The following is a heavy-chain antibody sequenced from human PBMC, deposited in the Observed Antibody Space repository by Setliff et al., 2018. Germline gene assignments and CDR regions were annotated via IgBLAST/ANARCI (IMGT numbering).Heavy chain of an antibody. D-gene: IGHD3-9*01. CDR3: ARGHHVLRYFDWLFYASDAFDI. CDR1: GFTFNTYT. J-gene: IGHJ3*02. V-gene: IGHV3-64D*09. Sequence: GGSLRLSCSASGFTFNTYTMHWVRQAPGKGLEYVSFIGPNGGSPYYANSVKGRFTISRDSSKNTLYLQMSSLGAEDTAVYYCARGHHVLRYFDWLFYASDAFDIWGQGTMVTV. CDR2: IGPNGGSP.